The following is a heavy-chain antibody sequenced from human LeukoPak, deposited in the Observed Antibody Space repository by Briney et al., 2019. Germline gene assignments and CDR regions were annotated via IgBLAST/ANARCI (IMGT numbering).Heavy chain of an antibody. CDR3: ARDPQKVPAAHGSWDY. D-gene: IGHD2-2*01. J-gene: IGHJ4*02. Sequence: GALRLSCAASGFTFYTIGMHWVRQAPGKGLEWVAVISFDGSIKYYADSVKGRFTISRDNSKNTLFLQMNSLRPEDTAVYYCARDPQKVPAAHGSWDYWGQGTLVTVSS. CDR2: ISFDGSIK. V-gene: IGHV3-30*03. CDR1: GFTFYTIG.